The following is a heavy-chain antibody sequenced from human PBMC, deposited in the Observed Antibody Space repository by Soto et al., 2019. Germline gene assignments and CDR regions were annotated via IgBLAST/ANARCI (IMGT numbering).Heavy chain of an antibody. CDR2: IKSKTDGGTT. V-gene: IGHV3-15*01. CDR3: TTDIYCSGGSCYLDAFDI. D-gene: IGHD2-15*01. Sequence: GGSLRLSCAASGFTFSNAWMSWVRQAPGKGLEWVGRIKSKTDGGTTDYAAPVKGRFTISRDDSKNTLYLQMNSLKTEDTAVYYCTTDIYCSGGSCYLDAFDIWGQGTMVTVSS. J-gene: IGHJ3*02. CDR1: GFTFSNAW.